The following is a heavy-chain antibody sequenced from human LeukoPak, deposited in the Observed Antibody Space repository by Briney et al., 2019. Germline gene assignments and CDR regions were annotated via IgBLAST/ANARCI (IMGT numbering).Heavy chain of an antibody. CDR3: ANAITIFGVVIPRYFDY. Sequence: GGSLRLSCAASGFTFSSYAMSWVRQAPGKGLEWVSAISGSGGSTYYADSVKGRFTISRDNSKNTLYLQMNSLRAEDTTVYYCANAITIFGVVIPRYFDYWGQGTLVTVSS. J-gene: IGHJ4*02. CDR2: ISGSGGST. D-gene: IGHD3-3*01. CDR1: GFTFSSYA. V-gene: IGHV3-23*01.